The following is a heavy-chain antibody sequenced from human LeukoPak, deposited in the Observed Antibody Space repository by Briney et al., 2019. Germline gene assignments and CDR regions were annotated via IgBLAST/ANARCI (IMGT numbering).Heavy chain of an antibody. CDR2: ISGSGGST. Sequence: PGGSLSLSCPASGFTFSSYAMSWVRQAPGRGLEWVSAISGSGGSTYYADSVEGRFTISRDNTKNTLYLQMNSLRAEDTAVYYCAKVRRNYDILTGYYDFDYWGQGTLVTVSS. J-gene: IGHJ4*02. CDR1: GFTFSSYA. CDR3: AKVRRNYDILTGYYDFDY. V-gene: IGHV3-23*01. D-gene: IGHD3-9*01.